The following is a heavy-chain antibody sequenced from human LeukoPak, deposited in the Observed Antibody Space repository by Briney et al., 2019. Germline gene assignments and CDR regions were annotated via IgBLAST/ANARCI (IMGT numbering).Heavy chain of an antibody. Sequence: GASVKVSCKASGYTFTGYYMHWVRQAPGQGLEWMGWINPNSGGTNYAQKFQGRVTMTRDTSISTAYMELSRLRSDDTAVYYCARGRIAYGSGSYYYRQNYYYYYYMDVWGKGTTVTVSS. CDR1: GYTFTGYY. CDR3: ARGRIAYGSGSYYYRQNYYYYYYMDV. J-gene: IGHJ6*03. D-gene: IGHD3-10*01. V-gene: IGHV1-2*02. CDR2: INPNSGGT.